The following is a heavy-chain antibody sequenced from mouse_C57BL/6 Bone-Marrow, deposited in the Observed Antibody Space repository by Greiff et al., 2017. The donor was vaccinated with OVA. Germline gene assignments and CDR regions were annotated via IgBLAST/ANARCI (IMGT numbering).Heavy chain of an antibody. J-gene: IGHJ4*01. CDR2: IDPGNDNT. Sequence: EVQLVESVAELVRPGASVKLSCTASGFNIKNTYMHWVKQRPEQGLEWIGRIDPGNDNTKYAPKFQGKATMTADTSSNTAYLQLSSLSTVDTADYCCASCAFGNSFYAMDYWGQGTSVTVSS. CDR1: GFNIKNTY. D-gene: IGHD1-1*01. CDR3: ASCAFGNSFYAMDY. V-gene: IGHV14-3*01.